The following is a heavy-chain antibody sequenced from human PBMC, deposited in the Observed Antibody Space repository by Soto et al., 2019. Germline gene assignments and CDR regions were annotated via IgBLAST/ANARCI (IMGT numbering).Heavy chain of an antibody. V-gene: IGHV1-69*02. CDR1: GGTFSTYT. CDR3: ARGSEGSGTESAFHF. J-gene: IGHJ3*01. Sequence: QVHLVQSGAEVKKPGSSVKVSCKTSGGTFSTYTVSWVRQAPGQGLEWIGRIIPILDVLTYAQKFQGRVTITAEKSTNTAYLELTSLKSEDTAMYYCARGSEGSGTESAFHFWGQGTMVTVSS. D-gene: IGHD2-15*01. CDR2: IIPILDVL.